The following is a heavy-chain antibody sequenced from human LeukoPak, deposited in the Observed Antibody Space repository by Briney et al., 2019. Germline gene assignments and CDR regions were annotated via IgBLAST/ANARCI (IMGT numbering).Heavy chain of an antibody. V-gene: IGHV1-18*01. CDR2: ISAYNGNT. CDR1: GYTFTSYG. Sequence: GASVKVSCKASGYTFTSYGISWVRQAPGQGLEWMGWISAYNGNTNYAQKLQGRVTMTTDTSTSTAYMELGSLRSDDTAVYYCASGRWLHQKGGYFDYWGQGTLVTVSS. D-gene: IGHD5-24*01. J-gene: IGHJ4*02. CDR3: ASGRWLHQKGGYFDY.